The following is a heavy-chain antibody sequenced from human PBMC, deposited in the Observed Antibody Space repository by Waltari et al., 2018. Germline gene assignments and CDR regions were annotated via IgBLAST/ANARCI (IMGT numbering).Heavy chain of an antibody. J-gene: IGHJ4*02. V-gene: IGHV4-4*02. Sequence: QLPESGPGLVKPTGTLSPTCGVSGDSMSSPDCWSRVRQSPQRGLEWVGQVRGDGKSNYNPSFASRVTISLDTSKNQFSLNLNFATAADTAMYYCARDRGRGLYLDTWGPGTPVTVSP. CDR2: VRGDGKS. D-gene: IGHD1-26*01. CDR1: GDSMSSPDC. CDR3: ARDRGRGLYLDT.